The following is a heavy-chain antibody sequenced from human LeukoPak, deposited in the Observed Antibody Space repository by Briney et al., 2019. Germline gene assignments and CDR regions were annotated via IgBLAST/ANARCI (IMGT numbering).Heavy chain of an antibody. CDR1: GFTFSSYS. CDR2: ISSSSSYI. Sequence: GGSLRLSCAASGFTFSSYSMNWVRQAPGKGLEWVSSISSSSSYIYYADSVKGRFTISRDNAKNSLYLQMNSLRAEDAAVYYCAILEGIVVVVAGTGFDPWGQGTLVTVSS. J-gene: IGHJ5*02. CDR3: AILEGIVVVVAGTGFDP. V-gene: IGHV3-21*01. D-gene: IGHD2-15*01.